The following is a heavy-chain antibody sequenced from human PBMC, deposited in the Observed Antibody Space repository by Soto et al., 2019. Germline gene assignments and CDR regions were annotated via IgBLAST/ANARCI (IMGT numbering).Heavy chain of an antibody. J-gene: IGHJ5*02. D-gene: IGHD1-1*01. CDR3: VRDGTKTLRDWFDP. CDR1: GASISGFY. Sequence: NPSETLSLTCTVSGASISGFYWSWTRKSAGKGLEWIGRIYATGTTDYNPSLKSRVMMSVDTSKKQFSLKLRSVTAADTAVYYCVRDGTKTLRDWFDPWGQGISVTVSS. CDR2: IYATGTT. V-gene: IGHV4-4*07.